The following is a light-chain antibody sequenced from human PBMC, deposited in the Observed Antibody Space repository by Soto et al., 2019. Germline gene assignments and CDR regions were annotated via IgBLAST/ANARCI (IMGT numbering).Light chain of an antibody. CDR1: QTITSY. CDR3: QQTSNAPWT. Sequence: IQMTQSPSSLTPSVGDRVTITCRASQTITSYLNWYQQRPRKAPNLLIYAASSLQSGVPSRFSGSGSGTDFTLTISRLQPEDFATYCCQQTSNAPWTFGQGTKVEIK. J-gene: IGKJ1*01. V-gene: IGKV1-39*01. CDR2: AAS.